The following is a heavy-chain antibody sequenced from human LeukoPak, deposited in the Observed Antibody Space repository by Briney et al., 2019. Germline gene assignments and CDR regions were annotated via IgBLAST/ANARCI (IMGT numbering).Heavy chain of an antibody. J-gene: IGHJ4*02. CDR2: ISSSSLSYI. D-gene: IGHD6-13*01. Sequence: GGSLRLSCAVSGFTFSNYNMNWVRQAPGKGLEWVSSISSSSLSYIYYADSVKGRFTIFRDNAKNSLYLQMNSLRAEDTAVYYCARDRDSSSWSSRRVGDYFDYWGQGTLVTVSS. V-gene: IGHV3-21*01. CDR1: GFTFSNYN. CDR3: ARDRDSSSWSSRRVGDYFDY.